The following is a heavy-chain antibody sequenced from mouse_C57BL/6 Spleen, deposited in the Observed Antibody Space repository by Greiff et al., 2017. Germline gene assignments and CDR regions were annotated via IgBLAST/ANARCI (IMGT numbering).Heavy chain of an antibody. CDR3: ARSTVVAPSC. CDR1: GYTFTSYW. CDR2: IDPSDSYT. D-gene: IGHD1-1*01. Sequence: VQLQQPGAELVMPGASVKLSCKASGYTFTSYWMHWVKQRPGQGLEWIGDIDPSDSYTNYNQKFKGKSTLTVDKSASTAYMQLSSLTSEDSEGYYCARSTVVAPSCWGQGTTLTVST. J-gene: IGHJ2*01. V-gene: IGHV1-69*01.